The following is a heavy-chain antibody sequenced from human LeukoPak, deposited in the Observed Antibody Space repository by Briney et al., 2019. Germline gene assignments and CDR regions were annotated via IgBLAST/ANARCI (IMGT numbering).Heavy chain of an antibody. J-gene: IGHJ4*02. V-gene: IGHV3-7*05. CDR3: AYRNNFEY. CDR2: IKADGSEK. D-gene: IGHD1-26*01. Sequence: GGSLRLSCTASGFTFSSHGMSWVRQPPGKGLEWVANIKADGSEKYYVDSVKGRFTISRDDAKRTVDLQMDNLRAEDTAIYYCAYRNNFEYWGQGALVTVSS. CDR1: GFTFSSHG.